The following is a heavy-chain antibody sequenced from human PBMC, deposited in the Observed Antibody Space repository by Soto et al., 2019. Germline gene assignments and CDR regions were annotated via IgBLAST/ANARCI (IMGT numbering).Heavy chain of an antibody. Sequence: GGSLRLSCAASGFTFSDYYMSWIRQAPGKGLEWVSYISSSGSTIYYADSVKGRFTISRDNAKNSLYLQMNSLRAEDTAVYYCSRDLAVTLLLLYVWAQGSTVTVSS. D-gene: IGHD4-4*01. CDR2: ISSSGSTI. CDR1: GFTFSDYY. V-gene: IGHV3-11*01. J-gene: IGHJ6*02. CDR3: SRDLAVTLLLLYV.